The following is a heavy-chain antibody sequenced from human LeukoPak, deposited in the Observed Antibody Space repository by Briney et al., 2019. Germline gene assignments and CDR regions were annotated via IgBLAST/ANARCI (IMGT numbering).Heavy chain of an antibody. D-gene: IGHD4-17*01. CDR1: GYTFTSYD. Sequence: GASVKVSCKASGYTFTSYDINWVRQAPGQGLEWMGWINPNSGGTNYAQKFQGWVTMTRDTSISTAYMELSRLRSDDTAVYYCARDHSDYGDYGFDYWGQGTLVTVSS. CDR2: INPNSGGT. CDR3: ARDHSDYGDYGFDY. V-gene: IGHV1-2*04. J-gene: IGHJ4*02.